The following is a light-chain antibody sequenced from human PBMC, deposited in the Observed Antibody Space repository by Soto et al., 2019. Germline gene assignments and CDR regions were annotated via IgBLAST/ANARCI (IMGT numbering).Light chain of an antibody. CDR2: AAS. CDR1: QGISTY. V-gene: IGKV1-27*01. CDR3: QNYNGAPWT. Sequence: DIQMTQSPSSLSASVGGRVTITCRASQGISTYLVWYQQKPGTVPKLLIFAASTLQSGVPSRFGGSGSGTDFTLTISSLQPEDVATYYCQNYNGAPWTFGQGTKVDIK. J-gene: IGKJ1*01.